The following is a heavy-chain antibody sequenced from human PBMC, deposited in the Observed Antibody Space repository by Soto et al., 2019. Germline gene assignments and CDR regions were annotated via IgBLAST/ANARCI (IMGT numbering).Heavy chain of an antibody. J-gene: IGHJ6*03. CDR2: IWYDGSNK. CDR1: GFSFSDYG. Sequence: QVQLVESGGGVVQPGRSLRLSCAASGFSFSDYGMHWVRQAPGKGLEWVALIWYDGSNKYYEDSVKGRFTISRDNSKNTLFRQMNSLRVEDTAVYYCARGIHHWNSREFYFYYNLGVWGQGTTVTVSS. CDR3: ARGIHHWNSREFYFYYNLGV. V-gene: IGHV3-33*01. D-gene: IGHD1-1*01.